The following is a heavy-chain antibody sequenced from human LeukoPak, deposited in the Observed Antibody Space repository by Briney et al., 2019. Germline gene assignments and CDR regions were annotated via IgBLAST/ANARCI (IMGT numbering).Heavy chain of an antibody. J-gene: IGHJ3*02. D-gene: IGHD2-21*02. CDR3: ARPQGDDPFGDAFDI. CDR2: ISANNGDT. V-gene: IGHV1-8*02. CDR1: GYTFTSYG. Sequence: ASVKVSCKASGYTFTSYGITWVRQDPGQGLEWMGWISANNGDTHYSEKFQGRVTMTRNTSISTAYMELSSLRSEDTAVYYCARPQGDDPFGDAFDIWGRGTMVTVSS.